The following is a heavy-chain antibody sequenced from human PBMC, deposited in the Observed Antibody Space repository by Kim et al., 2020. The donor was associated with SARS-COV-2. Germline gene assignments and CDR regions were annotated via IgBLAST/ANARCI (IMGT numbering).Heavy chain of an antibody. V-gene: IGHV3-30*18. Sequence: GGSLRLSCVASGFNFSNYGMHWVRQAPGKGLEWVAIVSYEGRNKYYAGSVKGRFTVSRDNSQNTLYLQMNSLRTEDTALYYCVKEAAFTTVVVDYYFDYWGQGTLVTVSS. CDR2: VSYEGRNK. CDR3: VKEAAFTTVVVDYYFDY. J-gene: IGHJ4*02. CDR1: GFNFSNYG. D-gene: IGHD2-15*01.